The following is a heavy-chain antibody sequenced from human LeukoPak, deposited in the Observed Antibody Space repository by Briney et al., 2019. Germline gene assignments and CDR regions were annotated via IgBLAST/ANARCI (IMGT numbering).Heavy chain of an antibody. CDR1: GGSISNTNW. V-gene: IGHV4-4*02. CDR3: ARNFDS. J-gene: IGHJ5*01. CDR2: ISHSGST. Sequence: PSETLSLTCAVSGGSISNTNWGRWVRQPPGKGLEWIGEISHSGSTNYNPSLKPRITLSVDKSKNQFSLKLNSVTAADTAVYYCARNFDSWGQGTLVTVSS.